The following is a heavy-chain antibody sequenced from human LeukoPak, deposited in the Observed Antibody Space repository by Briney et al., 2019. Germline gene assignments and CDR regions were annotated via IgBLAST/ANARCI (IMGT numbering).Heavy chain of an antibody. CDR1: GVSFNDYY. CDR3: TRMTTGHDY. J-gene: IGHJ4*02. Sequence: SETLSLTCAVSGVSFNDYYWSWVHQTPGKGLEWIGEINHSGYTNDSPSLKSRVTISIDTSRKQFSLNLRSVTVADTGIYYCTRMTTGHDYWGQGTLVTVSS. CDR2: INHSGYT. D-gene: IGHD4-17*01. V-gene: IGHV4-34*01.